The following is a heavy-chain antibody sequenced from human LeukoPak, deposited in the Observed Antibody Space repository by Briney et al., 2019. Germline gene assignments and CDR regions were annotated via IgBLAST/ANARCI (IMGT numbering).Heavy chain of an antibody. CDR1: GGSISSGDYY. Sequence: SETLSLTCTVSGGSISSGDYYWSWIRQPPGKGLEWIGYIYYSGSTYYNPSLKSRVTISVDTSKNQFSLKLSSVTAADTAVYYCARIPQWLLAVDYWGQGTLVTVSS. CDR3: ARIPQWLLAVDY. V-gene: IGHV4-30-4*01. CDR2: IYYSGST. D-gene: IGHD3-22*01. J-gene: IGHJ4*02.